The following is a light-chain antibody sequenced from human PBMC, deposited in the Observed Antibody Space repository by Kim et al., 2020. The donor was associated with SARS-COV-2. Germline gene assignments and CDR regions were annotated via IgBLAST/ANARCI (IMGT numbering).Light chain of an antibody. CDR1: NGHYNYA. CDR2: VNSDGSH. J-gene: IGLJ3*02. CDR3: QTWGPGIRV. V-gene: IGLV4-69*01. Sequence: QLVLTQSPSASASLGVSVKLTCTLSNGHYNYAIAWHQQQPGKGPRYLMKVNSDGSHSKGDGIPDRFSGSSSGAERYLTISSLQSDDEADYYCQTWGPGIRVFGGGTKVTVL.